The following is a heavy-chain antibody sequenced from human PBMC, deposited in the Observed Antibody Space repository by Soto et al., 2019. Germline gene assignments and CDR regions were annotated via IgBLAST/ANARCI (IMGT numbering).Heavy chain of an antibody. J-gene: IGHJ4*02. CDR1: GFTFTRYS. CDR3: ARESEDLTSNFDY. V-gene: IGHV3-21*06. Sequence: GGSLRLTCAASGFTFTRYSMNWVRQAPGKGLEWVSSISSITNYIYYGDSMKGRFTISRDNAKNSLYLEMNSLRAEDTAVYYCARESEDLTSNFDYWGQGTLVTVSS. CDR2: ISSITNYI.